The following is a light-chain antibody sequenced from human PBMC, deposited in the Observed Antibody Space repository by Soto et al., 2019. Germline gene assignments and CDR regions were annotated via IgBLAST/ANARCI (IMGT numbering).Light chain of an antibody. CDR2: DAS. J-gene: IGKJ5*01. V-gene: IGKV3-11*01. Sequence: EIVLTQSPATLSLSPGEIATLSFRASQSISNYLAWYQHKPGQAPRLLIYDASNRATGIPARFSGSGSGTDFTLTISSLEPEDFAVYYCQQRNYWPITLGQGTRLEIK. CDR1: QSISNY. CDR3: QQRNYWPIT.